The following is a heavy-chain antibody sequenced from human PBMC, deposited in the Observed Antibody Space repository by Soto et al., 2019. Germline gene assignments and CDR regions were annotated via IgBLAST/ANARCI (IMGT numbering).Heavy chain of an antibody. J-gene: IGHJ4*02. CDR3: ATGGLLSGNFDY. D-gene: IGHD3-3*01. CDR1: GGTFSSYT. Sequence: SVKVSCKASGGTFSSYTISWVRQAPGQGLEWMGRIIPILGIANYAQKFQGRVTITADKSTSTAYMELSSLRSEDTAVYYCATGGLLSGNFDYWGQGTLVTVSS. CDR2: IIPILGIA. V-gene: IGHV1-69*02.